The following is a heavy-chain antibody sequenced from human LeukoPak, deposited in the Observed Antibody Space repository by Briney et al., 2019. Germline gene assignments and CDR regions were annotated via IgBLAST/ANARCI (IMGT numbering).Heavy chain of an antibody. J-gene: IGHJ4*02. CDR3: ARTSSSWTVDY. Sequence: ASVKVSCKASGYTFTSYYMHWVRQAPGQGLEWMGIINPSGGSTSYAQKFQGRVTMTRDTSTSTAYMELRSLRSDDTAVYYCARTSSSWTVDYWGQGTLVTVSS. CDR2: INPSGGST. CDR1: GYTFTSYY. V-gene: IGHV1-46*01. D-gene: IGHD6-13*01.